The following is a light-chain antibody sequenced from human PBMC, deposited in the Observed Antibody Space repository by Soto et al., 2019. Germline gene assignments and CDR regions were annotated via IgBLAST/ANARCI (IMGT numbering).Light chain of an antibody. CDR1: SSNIGGNS. Sequence: QSVMTQPPSVSAAPGQKVTISCSGSSSNIGGNSVSWYQQLPGTAPKLLIYSDDQRPSGVPDRFSGSKSGTSASLAISGLQSEDEADYFCAVWDESLIEVFGTGTKLTV. V-gene: IGLV1-44*01. J-gene: IGLJ1*01. CDR2: SDD. CDR3: AVWDESLIEV.